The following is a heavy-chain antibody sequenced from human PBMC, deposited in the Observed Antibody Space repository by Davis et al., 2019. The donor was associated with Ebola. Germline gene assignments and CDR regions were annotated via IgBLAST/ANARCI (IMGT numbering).Heavy chain of an antibody. CDR2: IYYSGST. Sequence: MPSETLSLTCIVSGGSISSSSYYWVWIRQPPGKGLEWIGSIYYSGSTYYNSSLKSRVTISVDTSKNQFSLKLSSVTAADTAVYYCARRGFLGIGARDGFDIWGQGTMVTVSS. J-gene: IGHJ3*02. V-gene: IGHV4-39*01. D-gene: IGHD6-13*01. CDR1: GGSISSSSYY. CDR3: ARRGFLGIGARDGFDI.